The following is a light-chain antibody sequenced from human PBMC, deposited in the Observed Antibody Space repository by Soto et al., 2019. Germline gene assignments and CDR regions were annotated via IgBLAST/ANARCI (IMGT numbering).Light chain of an antibody. CDR1: QSVSSSY. CDR2: GAS. Sequence: EIGLTQSPGTLSLSPGERATLSCRASQSVSSSYLAWYQQKPVQAPRLLIYGASSRASGIPDRFSGSGSVTHLTLIISSLEPDDFAVYYCQQFGRSPLTFGGGTKVEIK. V-gene: IGKV3-20*01. J-gene: IGKJ4*01. CDR3: QQFGRSPLT.